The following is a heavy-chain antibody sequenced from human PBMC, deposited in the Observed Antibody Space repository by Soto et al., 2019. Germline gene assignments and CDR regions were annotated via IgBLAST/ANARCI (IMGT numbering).Heavy chain of an antibody. CDR3: ESIGIFGVCTDD. D-gene: IGHD3-3*01. V-gene: IGHV3-11*01. CDR1: GFTFSDYY. Sequence: GGSLRLSCAGSGFTFSDYYINWIRQAPGKGLEWSSYIDSSGTIRYCGDYVRGRLTISREKARNSVYLKMSSLRAEDTDVYYCESIGIFGVCTDDWGQGTRVTV. J-gene: IGHJ6*02. CDR2: IDSSGTIR.